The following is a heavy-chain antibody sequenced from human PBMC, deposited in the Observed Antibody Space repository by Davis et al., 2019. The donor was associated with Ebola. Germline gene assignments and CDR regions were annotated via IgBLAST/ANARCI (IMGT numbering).Heavy chain of an antibody. CDR2: IVPLFGTP. V-gene: IGHV1-69*13. CDR1: GGTLSSFA. D-gene: IGHD6-19*01. Sequence: SVKVSCKASGGTLSSFAITWVRQAPGQGLEWMGGIVPLFGTPQYAQKFQGRVTITADESTSTVYMELNSLTSEDTAVYYCARDSPRDASGWFYLLTDWGQGTLVTVSS. J-gene: IGHJ4*02. CDR3: ARDSPRDASGWFYLLTD.